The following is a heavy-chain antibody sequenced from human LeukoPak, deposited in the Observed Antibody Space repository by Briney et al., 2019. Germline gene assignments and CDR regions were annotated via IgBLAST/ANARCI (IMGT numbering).Heavy chain of an antibody. Sequence: PSETLSLTCAVYGGSLSGYNWFWIRQPPGKGLEWIGKINHSGRTNYNPSLKSRVTISIDKSENRFSLKLTSWTAAGSAVYFWARAYYYNSYGYFEDEYWGQGTLVAVSS. V-gene: IGHV4-34*01. CDR1: GGSLSGYN. CDR2: INHSGRT. J-gene: IGHJ4*02. CDR3: ARAYYYNSYGYFEDEY. D-gene: IGHD3-22*01.